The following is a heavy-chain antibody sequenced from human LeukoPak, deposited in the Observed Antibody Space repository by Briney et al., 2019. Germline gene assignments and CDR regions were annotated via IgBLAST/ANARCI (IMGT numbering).Heavy chain of an antibody. CDR1: GYTFTGYY. CDR2: VNPNTGGT. J-gene: IGHJ4*02. CDR3: VREAEHLD. Sequence: ASVKISCKASGYTFTGYYINWVRQAPGQAPEWVGWVNPNTGGTRYAQKFQGRVTMTRDTSITTAFMELRGLTVDDTAVFYCVREAEHLDWGQGTLVTVSS. V-gene: IGHV1-2*02. D-gene: IGHD1-14*01.